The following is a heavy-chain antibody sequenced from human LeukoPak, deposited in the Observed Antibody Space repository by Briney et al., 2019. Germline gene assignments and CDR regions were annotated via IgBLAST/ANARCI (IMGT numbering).Heavy chain of an antibody. CDR3: ARDRTGSYFSTFDN. J-gene: IGHJ4*02. CDR1: GFTFSSYS. Sequence: PGGSLRLSCAASGFTFSSYSMNWVRQAPGKGLEWVSSISSSSSYIYYADSVKGRFTISRDNAKNSLYLQMNSLRAEDTAVYYCARDRTGSYFSTFDNWGQGTLVTVSS. V-gene: IGHV3-21*01. CDR2: ISSSSSYI. D-gene: IGHD1-26*01.